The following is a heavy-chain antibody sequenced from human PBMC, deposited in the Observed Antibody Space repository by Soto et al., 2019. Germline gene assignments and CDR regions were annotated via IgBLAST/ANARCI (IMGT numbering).Heavy chain of an antibody. CDR2: ISAYNGNT. D-gene: IGHD2-15*01. CDR3: ARDLSDGGKFLDWYFDL. Sequence: QVQLVQSGAEVKKPRASVKVSCKASGYTFTSYGISWVRQAPGQGLEWMGWISAYNGNTNYAQKLQGRVTMTTDTSTGTAYMELRSLRSDDTAVYYCARDLSDGGKFLDWYFDLWGRGTLVTVSS. J-gene: IGHJ2*01. CDR1: GYTFTSYG. V-gene: IGHV1-18*04.